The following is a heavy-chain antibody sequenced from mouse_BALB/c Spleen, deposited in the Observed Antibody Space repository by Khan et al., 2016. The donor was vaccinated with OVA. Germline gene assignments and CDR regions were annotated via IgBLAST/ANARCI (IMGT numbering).Heavy chain of an antibody. CDR3: ARAYYANYRETMDY. Sequence: VKLLESGPGPVAPSQSLSITCTVSGFSLTGYGVNWVRQPPGKGLEWLGMIWGDGSTDYNSALKSRLSISKDNSKSQVSLKMNSLQIDDTARYYCARAYYANYRETMDYWGQGTSVTVSS. CDR1: GFSLTGYG. J-gene: IGHJ4*01. V-gene: IGHV2-6-7*01. D-gene: IGHD2-10*01. CDR2: IWGDGST.